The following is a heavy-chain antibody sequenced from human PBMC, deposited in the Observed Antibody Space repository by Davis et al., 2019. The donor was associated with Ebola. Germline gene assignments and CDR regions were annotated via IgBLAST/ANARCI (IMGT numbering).Heavy chain of an antibody. J-gene: IGHJ6*03. CDR2: LSWDGDRP. CDR3: AKDAPRLWFGANFNYMDF. V-gene: IGHV3-43D*03. Sequence: GGSLRLSCAASGFTFDDHAMHWVRQVPGKGLEWVCRLSWDGDRPFYSDSVKGRFTVSRDNSKHSLYLQMNSLRPEDTALYYCAKDAPRLWFGANFNYMDFWGKGTMVTVSS. CDR1: GFTFDDHA. D-gene: IGHD3-10*01.